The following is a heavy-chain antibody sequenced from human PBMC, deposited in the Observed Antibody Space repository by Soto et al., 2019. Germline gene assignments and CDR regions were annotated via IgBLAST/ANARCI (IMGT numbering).Heavy chain of an antibody. Sequence: GGSLRLSCAASGFTFSSYAMHWVRQAPGKGLEWVAVISYDGSNKYYADSVKGRFTISRDNSKNTLYLQMNSLRAEDTAVYYCAREGSYDTYWGQGTLVTVSS. V-gene: IGHV3-30-3*01. D-gene: IGHD3-16*01. CDR1: GFTFSSYA. J-gene: IGHJ4*02. CDR2: ISYDGSNK. CDR3: AREGSYDTY.